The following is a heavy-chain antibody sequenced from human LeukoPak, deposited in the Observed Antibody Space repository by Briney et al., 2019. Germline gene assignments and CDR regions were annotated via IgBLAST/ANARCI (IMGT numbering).Heavy chain of an antibody. CDR1: GGTFSSYA. CDR2: IIPIFGTA. D-gene: IGHD5-24*01. CDR3: ARGRDGYNYSDPFDY. J-gene: IGHJ4*02. V-gene: IGHV1-69*06. Sequence: EASVKVSCKASGGTFSSYAISWVRQAPGQGLEWMGGIIPIFGTANYAQKFQGRVTITADKSTSTAYMELSSLRSEDTAVYYCARGRDGYNYSDPFDYWGQGTLVTVSS.